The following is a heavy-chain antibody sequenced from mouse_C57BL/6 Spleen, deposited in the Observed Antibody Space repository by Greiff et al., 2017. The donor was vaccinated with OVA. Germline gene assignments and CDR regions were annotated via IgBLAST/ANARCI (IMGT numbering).Heavy chain of an antibody. J-gene: IGHJ2*01. CDR3: ARDDYDGGYFDY. V-gene: IGHV1-53*01. CDR2: INPSNGGT. CDR1: GYTFTSYW. D-gene: IGHD2-4*01. Sequence: VQLQQSGTELVKPGASVKLSCKASGYTFTSYWMHWVKQRPGQGLEWIGNINPSNGGTNYNEKFKSKATLTVDKSSSTAYMQLSSLTSEDSAVYYCARDDYDGGYFDYWGQGTTLTVSS.